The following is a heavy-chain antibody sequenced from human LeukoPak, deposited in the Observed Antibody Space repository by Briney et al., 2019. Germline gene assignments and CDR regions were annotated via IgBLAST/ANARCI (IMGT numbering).Heavy chain of an antibody. D-gene: IGHD3-10*01. CDR2: ISGSGGST. V-gene: IGHV3-23*01. CDR3: AKRMDYYGSGSYSMTYYFDY. CDR1: GFTFSSYA. J-gene: IGHJ4*02. Sequence: GGSLRLSCAASGFTFSSYAMSWVRQAPGKGLEWVSAISGSGGSTYYADSVKGRFTISRDNSKNTLYLQMNSLRAEDTAVYYCAKRMDYYGSGSYSMTYYFDYWGQGTLVTVSS.